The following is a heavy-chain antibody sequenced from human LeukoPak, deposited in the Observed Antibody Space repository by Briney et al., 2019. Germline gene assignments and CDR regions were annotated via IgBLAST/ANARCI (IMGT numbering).Heavy chain of an antibody. CDR1: GGSIRSSSYY. CDR3: ASVSGYCSGGSCYNWFDP. Sequence: PSETLSLTCTVSGGSIRSSSYYWDWIRQPPGKGLEWIGSFYYSGSTYYNPSLKTRVTISVDTSKNHFSLKLRSVTAADMAVYYCASVSGYCSGGSCYNWFDPWGQGTLVTVSS. J-gene: IGHJ5*02. D-gene: IGHD2-15*01. V-gene: IGHV4-39*07. CDR2: FYYSGST.